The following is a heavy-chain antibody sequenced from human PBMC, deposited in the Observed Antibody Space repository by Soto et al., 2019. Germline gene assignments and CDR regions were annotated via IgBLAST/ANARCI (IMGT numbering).Heavy chain of an antibody. Sequence: SQTLSLTCAISGGSVSSNSAAWNWIRQSPSRGLEWLGRTYYRSKWYNDYAVSVKSRITINPDTSKNQFSLQLNSVTPEDTAVYYCARVLRFLEWSPIRGYYYYGMDVWGHGTTVTVSS. CDR3: ARVLRFLEWSPIRGYYYYGMDV. J-gene: IGHJ6*02. D-gene: IGHD3-3*01. CDR1: GGSVSSNSAA. CDR2: TYYRSKWYN. V-gene: IGHV6-1*01.